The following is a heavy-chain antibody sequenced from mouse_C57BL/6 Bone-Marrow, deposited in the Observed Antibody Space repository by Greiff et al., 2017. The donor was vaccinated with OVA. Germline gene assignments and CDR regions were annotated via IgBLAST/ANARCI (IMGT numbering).Heavy chain of an antibody. CDR3: ARNDGPYYYAMDY. J-gene: IGHJ4*01. D-gene: IGHD1-1*01. Sequence: VKLQESGAELVRPGTSVKVSCKASGYAFTNYLIAWVKQRPGRGLAWIGVINPGSGGTNYNEKFKGKATLTADKSSSTAYMQLSSLTSEDSAVYFCARNDGPYYYAMDYWGQGTSVTVSS. CDR1: GYAFTNYL. V-gene: IGHV1-54*01. CDR2: INPGSGGT.